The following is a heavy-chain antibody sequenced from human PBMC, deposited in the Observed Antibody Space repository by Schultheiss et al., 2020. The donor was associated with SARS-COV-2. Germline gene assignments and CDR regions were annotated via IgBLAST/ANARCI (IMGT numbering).Heavy chain of an antibody. D-gene: IGHD3-10*01. CDR1: GGSISSYY. J-gene: IGHJ6*02. CDR3: ARLGVGGSGGRYYYGMDV. V-gene: IGHV4-59*08. CDR2: IYYGGST. Sequence: SQTLSLTCTVSGGSISSYYWSWIRQPPGKGLEWIGYIYYGGSTNYNPSLKSRVTISVDTSKNQFSLKLSSVTAADTAVYYCARLGVGGSGGRYYYGMDVWGQGTTVTVSS.